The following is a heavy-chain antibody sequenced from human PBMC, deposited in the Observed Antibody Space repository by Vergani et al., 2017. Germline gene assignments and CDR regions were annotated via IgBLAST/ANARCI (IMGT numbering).Heavy chain of an antibody. Sequence: QVQLVQSGAEMKKPGSSVQVSCKASGGTFSSSAINWVRQAPGQGLEWMGAIIPNFSPARSAQKFQGRVTITADESTRTVYMELNSLRSDDSAVYYCARDRMGVRFRQPHYYGMDVWGQGTTVTVSS. CDR3: ARDRMGVRFRQPHYYGMDV. J-gene: IGHJ6*02. V-gene: IGHV1-69*13. CDR1: GGTFSSSA. CDR2: IIPNFSPA. D-gene: IGHD1-14*01.